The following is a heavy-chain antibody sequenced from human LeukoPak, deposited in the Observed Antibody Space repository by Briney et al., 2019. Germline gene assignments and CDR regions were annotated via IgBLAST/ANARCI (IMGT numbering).Heavy chain of an antibody. CDR3: ARTEGLAADVYSQH. CDR2: INPNSGGT. CDR1: GYTFTGYY. V-gene: IGHV1-2*02. D-gene: IGHD6-13*01. Sequence: ASVKVSCKASGYTFTGYYMHWVRQAPGQGLEWMGWINPNSGGTNYAQKFQGRVTMTRDTSISTAYMELSRLRSDDTAVYYCARTEGLAADVYSQHWGQGTLVTVSS. J-gene: IGHJ1*01.